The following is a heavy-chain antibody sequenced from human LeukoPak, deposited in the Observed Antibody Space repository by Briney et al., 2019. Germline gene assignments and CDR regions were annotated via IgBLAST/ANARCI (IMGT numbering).Heavy chain of an antibody. V-gene: IGHV3-23*01. D-gene: IGHD4-17*01. CDR2: ISGSGDST. J-gene: IGHJ4*02. Sequence: GGSLRLSCVASEFTFSSYAMNWVRQAPGKGLEWVSAISGSGDSTYYADSVKGRFTISRDNSKNTLYLQMNSLRAEDTAVYYCAKDPRLTMTTVTIGFDYWGQGTLVTVSS. CDR3: AKDPRLTMTTVTIGFDY. CDR1: EFTFSSYA.